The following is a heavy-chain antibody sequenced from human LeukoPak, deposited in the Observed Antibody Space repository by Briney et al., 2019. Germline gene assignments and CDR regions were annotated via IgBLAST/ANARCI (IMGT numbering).Heavy chain of an antibody. D-gene: IGHD5-24*01. J-gene: IGHJ4*02. CDR3: ARVGDGHSVNYLDS. CDR2: ISFTSSTV. CDR1: GFTFTNYV. V-gene: IGHV3-48*02. Sequence: GGSLRLSSAASGFTFTNYVMTWVRQAPGKGLEWVSYISFTSSTVYYADSVKGRFTVSRDNVRSSLYLHMDNLRDEDTAIFYCARVGDGHSVNYLDSWGQGTLVTVSS.